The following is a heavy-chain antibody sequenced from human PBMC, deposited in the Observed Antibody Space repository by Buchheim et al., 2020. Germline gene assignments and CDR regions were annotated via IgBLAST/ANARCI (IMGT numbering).Heavy chain of an antibody. CDR3: ARDEYYYGMDV. J-gene: IGHJ6*02. CDR1: GFTFTNYL. V-gene: IGHV3-74*01. D-gene: IGHD2/OR15-2a*01. Sequence: EVQLVESGGGLVQPGGSLRLSCVVSGFTFTNYLMHWVRQAPGKGLVWVSRINASGGSTRYADAVKGRFTISRDNARNTLYLQMDSLRVEDTGVYYCARDEYYYGMDVWGEGTT. CDR2: INASGGST.